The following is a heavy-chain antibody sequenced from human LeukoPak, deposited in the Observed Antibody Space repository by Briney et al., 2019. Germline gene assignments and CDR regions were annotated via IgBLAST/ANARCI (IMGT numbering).Heavy chain of an antibody. CDR1: GGIFSSYA. D-gene: IGHD3-10*01. V-gene: IGHV1-69*06. Sequence: SVKVSCKASGGIFSSYAISWVRQAPGEGLEWMGGLIPIFGTANYAQKFQGRVTITADKSTSTAYMELSSLRSEDTAVYYCARQYYGSGSYFRVFDCWGQGTLVTVSS. CDR3: ARQYYGSGSYFRVFDC. J-gene: IGHJ4*02. CDR2: LIPIFGTA.